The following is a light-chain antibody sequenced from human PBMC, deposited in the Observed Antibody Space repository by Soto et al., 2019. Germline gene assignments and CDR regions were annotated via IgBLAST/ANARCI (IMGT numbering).Light chain of an antibody. J-gene: IGLJ3*02. CDR3: CSYAGSYWV. CDR2: EVS. V-gene: IGLV2-23*02. CDR1: SNDVGSYFNL. Sequence: QSALTQPASVSGSPGQSITISCTGTSNDVGSYFNLVSWYQQNPGKVPKLMIYEVSERPSGVSHRFSGSKSGNTASLTISGLQPEDEADYYCCSYAGSYWVFGGGTKVTVL.